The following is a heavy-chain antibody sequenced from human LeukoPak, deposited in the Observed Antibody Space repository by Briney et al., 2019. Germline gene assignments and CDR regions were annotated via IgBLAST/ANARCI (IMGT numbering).Heavy chain of an antibody. J-gene: IGHJ4*02. CDR2: MNPNSGNT. CDR1: GYTFTSYD. Sequence: ASVKVSCKASGYTFTSYDINWVRQATGQGLEWMGWMNPNSGNTGYAQKFQGRVTMTRNTSISTAYMELSSLRSEDTAVYYCARMPGVAAPLDDYWDQGTLVTVSS. V-gene: IGHV1-8*01. CDR3: ARMPGVAAPLDDY. D-gene: IGHD2-15*01.